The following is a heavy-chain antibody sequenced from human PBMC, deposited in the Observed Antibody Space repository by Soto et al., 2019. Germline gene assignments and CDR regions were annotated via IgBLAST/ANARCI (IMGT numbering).Heavy chain of an antibody. D-gene: IGHD3-3*01. CDR2: IYPGDSDT. CDR3: AKDSGLPVFGGLIHALDI. J-gene: IGHJ3*02. V-gene: IGHV5-51*01. CDR1: GYSFTNYW. Sequence: GESLKISCKGSGYSFTNYWIGWVRQMPGKGLEWMGIIYPGDSDTRYSPSFQGQVTISRDTSNNTLYLQMNSLRAEDTAVYFCAKDSGLPVFGGLIHALDIWGQGTLVTVSS.